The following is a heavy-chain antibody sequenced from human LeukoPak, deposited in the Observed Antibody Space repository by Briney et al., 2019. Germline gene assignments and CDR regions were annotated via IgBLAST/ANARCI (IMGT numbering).Heavy chain of an antibody. CDR2: VFPGDSDT. CDR1: GYSFTSYW. V-gene: IGHV5-51*01. D-gene: IGHD6-19*01. Sequence: RGESLQISCKGSGYSFTSYWIGWVRQMPGKGLEWMGIVFPGDSDTRYSPSFQGQITISADKSISTAYLQWSSLKASDTAMYYCARQSIRAVAAQYFDYWGQGTLVTVSS. J-gene: IGHJ4*02. CDR3: ARQSIRAVAAQYFDY.